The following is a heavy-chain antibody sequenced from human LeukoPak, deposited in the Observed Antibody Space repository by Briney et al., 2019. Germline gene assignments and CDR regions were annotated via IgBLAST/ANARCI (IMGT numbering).Heavy chain of an antibody. CDR3: ARVSSPRRTNYFDY. D-gene: IGHD6-13*01. Sequence: PGGSLRLSCAASGFTFSSYSMNWVRQAPGKGLEWVSSISSSSSYIYYADSVKGRFTISRDHAKNSLYLQLNGLRADDTAVYYCARVSSPRRTNYFDYWGQGTVVTVSS. V-gene: IGHV3-21*01. CDR1: GFTFSSYS. J-gene: IGHJ4*02. CDR2: ISSSSSYI.